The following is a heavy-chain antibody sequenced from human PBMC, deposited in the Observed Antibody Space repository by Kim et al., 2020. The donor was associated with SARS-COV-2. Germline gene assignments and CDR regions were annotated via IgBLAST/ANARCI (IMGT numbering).Heavy chain of an antibody. D-gene: IGHD3-16*02. V-gene: IGHV3-49*04. CDR3: TRGPEYDYVWGSYRSYYFDY. J-gene: IGHJ4*02. CDR1: RFTLGDYA. Sequence: GGSLRLSRTASRFTLGDYAMSWVRQAPGKGLEWVGFIRSKAYGGTTEYAASVKGRFTISRDDSKSIAYLQMNSLKTEDTAVYYCTRGPEYDYVWGSYRSYYFDYWDQGTLVTVSS. CDR2: IRSKAYGGTT.